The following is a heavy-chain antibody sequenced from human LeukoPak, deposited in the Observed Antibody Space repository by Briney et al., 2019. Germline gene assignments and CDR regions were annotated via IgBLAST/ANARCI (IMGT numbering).Heavy chain of an antibody. Sequence: SETLSLTCTVSGGSISSNNYYWAWIRQPPGQGLEWIATIYYSGSTYSNPSLKSRVTISVDTSKNQFSPKLSSVTAADTAVYYCARPASNYYDSSGYYPDYFDYWGQGTLVTVSS. CDR3: ARPASNYYDSSGYYPDYFDY. CDR1: GGSISSNNYY. J-gene: IGHJ4*02. CDR2: IYYSGST. D-gene: IGHD3-22*01. V-gene: IGHV4-39*07.